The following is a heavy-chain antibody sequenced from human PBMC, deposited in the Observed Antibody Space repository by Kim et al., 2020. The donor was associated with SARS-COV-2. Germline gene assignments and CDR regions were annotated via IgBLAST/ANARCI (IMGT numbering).Heavy chain of an antibody. V-gene: IGHV3-7*03. J-gene: IGHJ6*02. CDR3: ARDFGWNGLWYYYYGMDV. D-gene: IGHD1-1*01. Sequence: GGSLRLSCAASGFTFSSYWMSWVRQAPGKGLEWVANIKQDGSEKYYVDSVKGRFTISRDNAKNSLYLQMNSLRAEDTAVYYCARDFGWNGLWYYYYGMDVWGQGTTVTVSS. CDR1: GFTFSSYW. CDR2: IKQDGSEK.